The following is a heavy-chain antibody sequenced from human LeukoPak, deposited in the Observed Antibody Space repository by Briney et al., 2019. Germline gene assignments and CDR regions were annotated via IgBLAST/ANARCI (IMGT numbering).Heavy chain of an antibody. Sequence: PSETLSLTCAVYGESFSDYSWTWIRQPLGGELEWIGEINHSGSTVYNPSLKNRVTISVETPKNQFSLDLSSVTAADTAVYYCARGRLPPSTTYYIGYYYMDVWGKGTTVTVSS. J-gene: IGHJ6*03. V-gene: IGHV4-34*01. CDR2: INHSGST. CDR3: ARGRLPPSTTYYIGYYYMDV. D-gene: IGHD3-10*01. CDR1: GESFSDYS.